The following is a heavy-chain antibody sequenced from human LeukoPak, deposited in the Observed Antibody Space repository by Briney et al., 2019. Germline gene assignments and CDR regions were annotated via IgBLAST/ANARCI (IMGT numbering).Heavy chain of an antibody. V-gene: IGHV3-30*02. Sequence: GGSLRLSCAASGFTFSNYNMHWVRQAPGKGLEWVAFTLYDGGNRYYADSVKGRFTISRYNSKNTLYLQMNSLRPEDTAVYYCAKDYGSGSYSLDYWGQGTLVTVSS. J-gene: IGHJ4*02. CDR3: AKDYGSGSYSLDY. D-gene: IGHD3-10*01. CDR2: TLYDGGNR. CDR1: GFTFSNYN.